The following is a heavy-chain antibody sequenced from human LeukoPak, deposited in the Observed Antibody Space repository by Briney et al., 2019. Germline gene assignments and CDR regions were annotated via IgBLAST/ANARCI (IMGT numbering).Heavy chain of an antibody. CDR1: GGSISSSSYY. CDR2: IYYSGST. V-gene: IGHV4-61*05. CDR3: ARDVLAAAGTYDY. D-gene: IGHD6-13*01. Sequence: SETLSLTCTVSGGSISSSSYYWGWIRQPPGKGLEWIGSIYYSGSTNYNPSLKSRVTISADRFKNQLSLKLSSVTAADTAMYFCARDVLAAAGTYDYWGQGTLVTVSS. J-gene: IGHJ4*02.